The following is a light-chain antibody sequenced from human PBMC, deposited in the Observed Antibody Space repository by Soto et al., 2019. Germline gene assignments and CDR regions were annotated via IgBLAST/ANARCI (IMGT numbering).Light chain of an antibody. Sequence: DIQMTQSPSSLSASVGDRVTITCRARQSIGSYLSSYQQKPGKAPKFLIYAASSLQSGVPSRFSGSGSGTDFTLTISSLQPEDFATYYFLQSYRTPVTLGQGTKLAI. CDR3: LQSYRTPVT. CDR2: AAS. V-gene: IGKV1-39*01. CDR1: QSIGSY. J-gene: IGKJ2*01.